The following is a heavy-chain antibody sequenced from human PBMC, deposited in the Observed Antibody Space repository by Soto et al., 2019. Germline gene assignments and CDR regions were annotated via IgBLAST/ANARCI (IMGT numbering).Heavy chain of an antibody. J-gene: IGHJ4*02. D-gene: IGHD5-12*01. CDR3: AKDRVWATIAPHDY. CDR2: ISYDGSNK. CDR1: GFTFSSYG. V-gene: IGHV3-30*18. Sequence: QVQLVESGGGVVQPGGSLRLSCAASGFTFSSYGMHWVRQAPGKGLEWVAVISYDGSNKYYADSVKGRFTISRDNSKNTLYLQMNSLRAEDTAVYYCAKDRVWATIAPHDYWGQGTLVTVSS.